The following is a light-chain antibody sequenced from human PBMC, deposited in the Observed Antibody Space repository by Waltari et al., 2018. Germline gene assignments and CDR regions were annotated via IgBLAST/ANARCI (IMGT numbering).Light chain of an antibody. CDR3: QQYDISPLT. CDR2: GAS. J-gene: IGKJ4*01. Sequence: EIVLTQSPGTLSLSPGERATLPCRASQTVRTTYLAWYQQKPGQAATLLIYGASSRATGIPDRFSGSGSGTDFSLTISSLEPEDFAVYYCQQYDISPLTFGGGTKVEIK. CDR1: QTVRTTY. V-gene: IGKV3-20*01.